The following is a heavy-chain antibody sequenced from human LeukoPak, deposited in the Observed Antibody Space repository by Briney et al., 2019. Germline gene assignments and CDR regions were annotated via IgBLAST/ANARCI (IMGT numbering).Heavy chain of an antibody. Sequence: GGSLRLSCAASGFTFSSHWMSWVRQAPGKGLEWVANIKQDGSEKYYVDSVKGRFTISRDNAKNSLYLQMNSLRAEDTAVYYCARDDCSSISCYHNWFDPWGQGTLVTVSS. CDR2: IKQDGSEK. CDR1: GFTFSSHW. J-gene: IGHJ5*02. D-gene: IGHD2-2*01. CDR3: ARDDCSSISCYHNWFDP. V-gene: IGHV3-7*01.